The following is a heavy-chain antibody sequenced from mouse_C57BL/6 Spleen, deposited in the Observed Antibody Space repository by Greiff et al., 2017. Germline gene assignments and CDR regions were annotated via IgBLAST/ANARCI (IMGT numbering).Heavy chain of an antibody. D-gene: IGHD1-1*01. Sequence: VQLVESGAELVKPGASVKLSCKASGYTFTEYTIHWVKQRSGQGLEWIGWFYPGSGSIKYNEKFKDKATLTADKSSSTVYMELSRLTSEDSAVYFCARHEEAHYYGSSYAFDYWGQGTTLTVSS. J-gene: IGHJ2*01. CDR3: ARHEEAHYYGSSYAFDY. CDR2: FYPGSGSI. V-gene: IGHV1-62-2*01. CDR1: GYTFTEYT.